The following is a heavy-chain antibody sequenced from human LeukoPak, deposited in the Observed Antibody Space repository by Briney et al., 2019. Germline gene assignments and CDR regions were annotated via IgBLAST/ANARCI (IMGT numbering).Heavy chain of an antibody. CDR3: ARHESRLPFDY. V-gene: IGHV3-7*01. J-gene: IGHJ4*02. Sequence: ETLSLTCAVYGGSFSGYYWSWVRQAPGKGLEWVANIKQDGSEKYYVDSVKGRFTISRDNAKNSLYLQMNSLRAEDTAVYYCARHESRLPFDYWGQGTLVTVSS. CDR2: IKQDGSEK. CDR1: GGSFSGYY. D-gene: IGHD3-16*01.